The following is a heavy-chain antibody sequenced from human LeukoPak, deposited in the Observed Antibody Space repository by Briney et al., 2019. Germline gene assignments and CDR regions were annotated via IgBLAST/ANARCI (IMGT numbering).Heavy chain of an antibody. CDR1: GGSISSYY. CDR2: IYYSGSA. D-gene: IGHD3-10*01. Sequence: PSETLSLTCTVSGGSISSYYWSWIRQPPGKGLEWIGYIYYSGSANYNPSLKSRVTISVDTSKNQFSLKLSSVTAADTAVYYCARDSYGSGSYLRNWGQGTLVTVSS. V-gene: IGHV4-59*01. CDR3: ARDSYGSGSYLRN. J-gene: IGHJ4*02.